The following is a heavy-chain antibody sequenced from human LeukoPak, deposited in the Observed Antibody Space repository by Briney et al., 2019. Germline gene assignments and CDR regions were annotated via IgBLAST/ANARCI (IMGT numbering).Heavy chain of an antibody. CDR2: ISYDGSNK. V-gene: IGHV3-30*18. Sequence: GGSLRLSCAASGFTFSSYGMHWVRQAPGKGLEWVAVISYDGSNKYYADSVKGRFTISRDNSKNTLYLQMNSLRGEDTAVYYCAKDPGKFWSGHDYWGQGTLVTVSS. CDR3: AKDPGKFWSGHDY. CDR1: GFTFSSYG. J-gene: IGHJ4*02. D-gene: IGHD3-3*01.